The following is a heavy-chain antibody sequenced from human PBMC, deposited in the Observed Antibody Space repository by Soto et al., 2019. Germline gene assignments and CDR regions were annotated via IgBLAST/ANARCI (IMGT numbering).Heavy chain of an antibody. V-gene: IGHV1-69*02. D-gene: IGHD2-2*02. CDR2: IMPFFGIA. CDR3: ARNADFGDIGLVPAPINPMEG. Sequence: QVQLVQSGAEVKKPGSSVKVSCKASGGTFSSYSFTWVRQAPGQGLEWMGRIMPFFGIASYAQKFQGRVTGTAYQATRTAYMALSRQRAEDMAVYYCARNADFGDIGLVPAPINPMEGWGRGTTVTVAS. CDR1: GGTFSSYS. J-gene: IGHJ6*02.